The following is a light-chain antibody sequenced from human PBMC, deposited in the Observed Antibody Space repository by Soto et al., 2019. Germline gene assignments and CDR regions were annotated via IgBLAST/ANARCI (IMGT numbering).Light chain of an antibody. V-gene: IGKV1-39*01. CDR3: QESYSSPIFN. J-gene: IGKJ3*01. CDR2: GAS. Sequence: DIQMTQSPSSLSASVGDRVTITCRASQNVRSYLNWYQQKPGKAPKLLIYGASTLQSGVPSRFSGSGSGTDFTLTITSLQPEDYATYYCQESYSSPIFNFGPGTK. CDR1: QNVRSY.